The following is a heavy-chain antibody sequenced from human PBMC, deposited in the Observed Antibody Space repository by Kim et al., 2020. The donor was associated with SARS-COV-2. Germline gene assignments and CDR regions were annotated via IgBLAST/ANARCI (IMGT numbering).Heavy chain of an antibody. J-gene: IGHJ4*02. V-gene: IGHV3-33*01. CDR3: ARDRSGYSSSAGFDY. D-gene: IGHD6-6*01. CDR2: IWYDGSNK. Sequence: GGSLRLSCAASGFTFSSYGMHWVRQAPGKGLEWVAVIWYDGSNKYYADSVKGRFTISRDNSKNTLYLQMNSLRAEDTAVYYCARDRSGYSSSAGFDYWGQGTLVTVSS. CDR1: GFTFSSYG.